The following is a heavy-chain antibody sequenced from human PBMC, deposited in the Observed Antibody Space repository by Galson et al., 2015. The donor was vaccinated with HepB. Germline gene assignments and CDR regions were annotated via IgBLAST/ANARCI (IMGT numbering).Heavy chain of an antibody. CDR3: ARSLYSWEFPGALIDY. V-gene: IGHV3-48*02. Sequence: SLRLSCAAPGFTFSSYSMIWVRQAPGKGLEWISYISSSGNTIYYADSVKGRFTISRDNAKKSLFLQKNSLRDEDTAVYYCARSLYSWEFPGALIDYWGQGTLVTVSS. CDR1: GFTFSSYS. D-gene: IGHD3-10*01. CDR2: ISSSGNTI. J-gene: IGHJ4*02.